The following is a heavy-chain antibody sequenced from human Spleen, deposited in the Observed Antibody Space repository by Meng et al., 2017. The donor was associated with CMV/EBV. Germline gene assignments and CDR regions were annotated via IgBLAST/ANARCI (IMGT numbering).Heavy chain of an antibody. CDR2: INHSGST. J-gene: IGHJ5*02. CDR3: ARDLLRAHSWFDP. D-gene: IGHD3-16*01. Sequence: CAVYGGSFSGYYWSGIRQPPGRGLEWIGEINHSGSTNYNPSLKSRVTISVDTSKNQFSLKLSSVTAADTAVYYCARDLLRAHSWFDPWGQGTLVTVSS. CDR1: GGSFSGYY. V-gene: IGHV4-34*01.